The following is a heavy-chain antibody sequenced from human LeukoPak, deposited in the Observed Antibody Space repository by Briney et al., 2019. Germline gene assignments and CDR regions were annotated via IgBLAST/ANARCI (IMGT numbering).Heavy chain of an antibody. CDR1: GFTFSSYS. V-gene: IGHV3-21*01. J-gene: IGHJ4*02. D-gene: IGHD3-10*01. CDR2: ISSSSSYI. CDR3: ARELAWTKSSDY. Sequence: PGGSLRLSCAASGFTFSSYSMNWVGQAPGKGLEWVSSISSSSSYIYYADSVKGRFTISRDNAKNSLYLQMNSLRAEDTAVYYCARELAWTKSSDYWGQGTLVTVSS.